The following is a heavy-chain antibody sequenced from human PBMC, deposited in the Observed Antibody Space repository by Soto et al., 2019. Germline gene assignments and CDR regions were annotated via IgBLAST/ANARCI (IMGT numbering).Heavy chain of an antibody. D-gene: IGHD2-2*01. Sequence: SETLSLTCAVYGGSFSGYYWSWIRQPPGKGLEWIGEINHSGSTNYNPSLKSRVTISVDTSKNQFSLKLSSVTAADTAVYYCARGAMMGIVVVPAAMSWFDPWGQGTLVTVSS. CDR3: ARGAMMGIVVVPAAMSWFDP. CDR2: INHSGST. J-gene: IGHJ5*02. CDR1: GGSFSGYY. V-gene: IGHV4-34*01.